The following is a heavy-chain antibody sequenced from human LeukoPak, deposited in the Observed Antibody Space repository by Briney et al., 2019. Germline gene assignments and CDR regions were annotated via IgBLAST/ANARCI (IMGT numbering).Heavy chain of an antibody. CDR2: TYYRSKWYS. Sequence: SQTLSLTCGISGDSVSSNSAGWHWIRQSPSRGLERLGKTYYRSKWYSDYAVSVKTRISINPDTSKSQFSLQLNSVTPEDTAVYYCARSHSYSFDYWGQGTLVTVSS. CDR3: ARSHSYSFDY. D-gene: IGHD1-26*01. J-gene: IGHJ4*02. V-gene: IGHV6-1*01. CDR1: GDSVSSNSAG.